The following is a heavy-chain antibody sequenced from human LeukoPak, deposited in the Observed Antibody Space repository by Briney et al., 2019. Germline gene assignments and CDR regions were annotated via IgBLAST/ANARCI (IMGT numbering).Heavy chain of an antibody. CDR3: ARVVFYDFWSGYYFDY. D-gene: IGHD3-3*01. CDR2: IYPGDSDT. J-gene: IGHJ4*02. V-gene: IGHV5-51*01. CDR1: GYTFTSYW. Sequence: GESLKISCKGSGYTFTSYWIGCVRQMPGKGLEWMGIIYPGDSDTRYSPSFQGQVTISADKSISTAYLQWSSLKASDTAMYYCARVVFYDFWSGYYFDYWGQGTLVTVSS.